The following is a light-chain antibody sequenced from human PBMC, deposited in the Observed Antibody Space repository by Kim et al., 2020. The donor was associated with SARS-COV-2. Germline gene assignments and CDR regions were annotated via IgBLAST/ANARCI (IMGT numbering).Light chain of an antibody. Sequence: SPGGRATHSCRASQSVSSSYLALFQQKPGQAPRLLIYGASSRATAIPDRFSGSGSGTDFTLTISRLEPEDFAVYYCQQYGSSPRTFGGGTKVDIK. CDR2: GAS. V-gene: IGKV3-20*01. CDR1: QSVSSSY. CDR3: QQYGSSPRT. J-gene: IGKJ4*01.